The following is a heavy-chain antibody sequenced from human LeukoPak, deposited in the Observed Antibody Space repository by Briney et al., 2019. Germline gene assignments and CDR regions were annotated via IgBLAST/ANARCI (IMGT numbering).Heavy chain of an antibody. Sequence: SETLSLTCTVSGGSIRSSSYYWGWIRQPPGKGLDWIGTIYYSGTTNCDPSLKSRVSMSIDTSKSQFSLSLRSVTAADTAVYFCARYVPVKTGPTRASFDYWGQGILVTVSS. CDR1: GGSIRSSSYY. CDR3: ARYVPVKTGPTRASFDY. J-gene: IGHJ4*02. V-gene: IGHV4-39*07. D-gene: IGHD1-1*01. CDR2: IYYSGTT.